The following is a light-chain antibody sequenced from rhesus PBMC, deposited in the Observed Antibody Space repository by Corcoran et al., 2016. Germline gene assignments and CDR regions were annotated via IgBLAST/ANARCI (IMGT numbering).Light chain of an antibody. CDR2: GVS. V-gene: IGLV2S7*01. Sequence: QAGPTQPPSVSGSPGQSVTISCTGTSSDVGGYNYVSWYQHHPGKAPKLKIYGVSKRPSGVSDRFSGSKSGNTASLTLSGLQPEDEADYYCCSYTTSNTFIFGSGTRLTVL. CDR3: CSYTTSNTFI. CDR1: SSDVGGYNY. J-gene: IGLJ1*01.